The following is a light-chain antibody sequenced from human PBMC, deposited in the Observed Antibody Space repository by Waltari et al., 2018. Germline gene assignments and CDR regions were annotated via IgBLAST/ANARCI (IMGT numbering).Light chain of an antibody. CDR2: EGS. CDR1: SSDVGSYNL. J-gene: IGLJ3*02. Sequence: QSALTQPASVSGSPGQSITIPCTGTSSDVGSYNLLSWYQQHPGKAPKLMIYEGSKRPSGVSNRFSGSKSGNTASLTISGLQAEDEADYYCCSYAGSSWVFGGGTKLTVL. V-gene: IGLV2-23*01. CDR3: CSYAGSSWV.